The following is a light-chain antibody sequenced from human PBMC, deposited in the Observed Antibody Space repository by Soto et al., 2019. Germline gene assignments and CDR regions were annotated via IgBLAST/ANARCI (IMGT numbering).Light chain of an antibody. CDR3: SSYASSTTYV. CDR1: SSDVGGYNY. V-gene: IGLV2-14*01. J-gene: IGLJ1*01. Sequence: QSVLTQPASVSGSPGQSVTISCTGTSSDVGGYNYVSWYQHHPGKAPKLMIYEVSNRPSGVSNRFSGSKSGNTASLTISGLQPEDEADYYCSSYASSTTYVFGTGTKLTVL. CDR2: EVS.